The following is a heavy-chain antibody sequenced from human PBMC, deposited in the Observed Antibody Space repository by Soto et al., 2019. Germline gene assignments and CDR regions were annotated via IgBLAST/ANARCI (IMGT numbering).Heavy chain of an antibody. CDR2: INAGNGNT. D-gene: IGHD2-21*02. V-gene: IGHV1-3*05. CDR3: ARCIVVVTGLDY. CDR1: GYTFTSYA. Sequence: QVQLVQSGAEEKKPGASVKVSCKSSGYTFTSYAMHWVRQAPGPRLGGMGWINAGNGNTKYSQKFQGRVTIARDTSASTASMELSSLRSEDTAVYCCARCIVVVTGLDYWGQGTLVTVSS. J-gene: IGHJ4*02.